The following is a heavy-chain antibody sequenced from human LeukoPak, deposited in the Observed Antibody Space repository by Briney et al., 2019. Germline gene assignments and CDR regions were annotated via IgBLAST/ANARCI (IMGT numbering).Heavy chain of an antibody. CDR2: IRYDGSNK. D-gene: IGHD4-23*01. V-gene: IGHV3-30*02. CDR1: GFTFSSYG. CDR3: AKDPNPRHFGGNPFDY. Sequence: SGGSLRLSCAASGFTFSSYGMHWARQAPGKELEWVAFIRYDGSNKYYADSVKGRFTISRDNSKNTLYLQMNSLRAEDTAVYYCAKDPNPRHFGGNPFDYWGQGTLVSVSS. J-gene: IGHJ4*02.